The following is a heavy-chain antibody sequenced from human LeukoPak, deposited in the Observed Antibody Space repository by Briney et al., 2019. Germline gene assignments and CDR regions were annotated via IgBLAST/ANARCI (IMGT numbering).Heavy chain of an antibody. Sequence: GGSLRLSCAASGFTFSSYGMHWVRQAPGKGLEWVAVIWYGGSNKYYADSVKGRFTISRDNSKNTLYLQMNSLRAEDTAVYYCAKDYYAIVGATRRQEWFDPWGQGTLVTVSS. CDR2: IWYGGSNK. CDR1: GFTFSSYG. CDR3: AKDYYAIVGATRRQEWFDP. D-gene: IGHD1-26*01. J-gene: IGHJ5*02. V-gene: IGHV3-30*02.